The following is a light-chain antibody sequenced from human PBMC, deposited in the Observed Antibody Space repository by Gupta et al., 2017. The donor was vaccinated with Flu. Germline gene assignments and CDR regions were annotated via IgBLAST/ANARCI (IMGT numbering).Light chain of an antibody. Sequence: EIVLTQSPGTLSLSPGERATLSCRASQSISNYYLAWYQQKPGQAPRLLIYGAASRATGIPDRFSGSGSGTDFTLTISRLEPEDFAVYYCQQYGSSPWTFGLGTKVEIK. CDR3: QQYGSSPWT. CDR2: GAA. CDR1: QSISNYY. V-gene: IGKV3-20*01. J-gene: IGKJ1*01.